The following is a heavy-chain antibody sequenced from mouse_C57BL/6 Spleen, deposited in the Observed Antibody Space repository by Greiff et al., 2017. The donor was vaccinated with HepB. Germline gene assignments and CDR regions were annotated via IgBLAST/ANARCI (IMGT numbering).Heavy chain of an antibody. D-gene: IGHD1-1*01. CDR3: ARNYYGSSHWYFDV. CDR1: GYAFSSYW. CDR2: IYPGDGDT. Sequence: QVQLKQSGAELVKPGASVKISCKASGYAFSSYWMNWVKQRPGKGLEWIGQIYPGDGDTNYNGKFKGKATLNADKSSSTAYMQLSSLTSEDSAVYFCARNYYGSSHWYFDVWGTGTTVTVSS. V-gene: IGHV1-80*01. J-gene: IGHJ1*03.